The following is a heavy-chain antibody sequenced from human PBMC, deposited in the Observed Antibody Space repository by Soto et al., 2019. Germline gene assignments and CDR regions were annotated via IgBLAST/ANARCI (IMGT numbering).Heavy chain of an antibody. D-gene: IGHD3-3*01. V-gene: IGHV1-69*13. CDR1: GGSFGNSA. CDR2: FIPVYRTL. J-gene: IGHJ4*02. Sequence: ASVKVSCKASGGSFGNSAINWVRQTPGQGLEWLGGFIPVYRTLNYAQKFQGRVTITADESTGTAYMTLSSLASDDTAVYYCATGVIWIGYFTVDSWGQGARVTVSS. CDR3: ATGVIWIGYFTVDS.